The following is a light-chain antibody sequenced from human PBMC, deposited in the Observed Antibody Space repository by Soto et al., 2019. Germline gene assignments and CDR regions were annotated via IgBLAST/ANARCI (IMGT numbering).Light chain of an antibody. Sequence: EIVMTQSPATLSVSPGERATLSCRASQSVSSNLAWYQQKPGQAPRLLIYGASTRATGIPARFSGSGSGTEFTLTISSLQSEDFAVYYCQQYNTWTFGQGTQVEIK. V-gene: IGKV3-15*01. CDR1: QSVSSN. CDR2: GAS. CDR3: QQYNTWT. J-gene: IGKJ1*01.